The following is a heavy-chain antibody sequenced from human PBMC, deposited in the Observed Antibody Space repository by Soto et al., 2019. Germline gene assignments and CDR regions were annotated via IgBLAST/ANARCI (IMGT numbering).Heavy chain of an antibody. J-gene: IGHJ6*02. CDR3: ARVRGVGYYYGMDV. CDR2: LSGSGADT. Sequence: EEHLLESGGGLVQPGGSLRLSCAASGFPFSRYAMSWVRQAPGKGLEWVSALSGSGADTYYADSVKGRFTISRDNSKNTLSLQMNSLRAEDPAVYYCARVRGVGYYYGMDVWGQGTTVTVSS. V-gene: IGHV3-23*01. CDR1: GFPFSRYA. D-gene: IGHD3-10*01.